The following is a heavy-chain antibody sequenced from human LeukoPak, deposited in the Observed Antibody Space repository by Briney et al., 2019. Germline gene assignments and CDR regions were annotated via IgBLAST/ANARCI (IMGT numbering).Heavy chain of an antibody. V-gene: IGHV3-23*01. J-gene: IGHJ4*02. CDR3: AKDLVTMVRGVISVFDY. Sequence: PGGSLRLSCAASGFTFSSYAMSWVRQAPGKGLEWVSAISGSGGSTYYADSVKGRFTISRDNSKNTLYLQMNSLRAEDTAIYYCAKDLVTMVRGVISVFDYWGQGTLVTVSS. CDR1: GFTFSSYA. CDR2: ISGSGGST. D-gene: IGHD3-10*01.